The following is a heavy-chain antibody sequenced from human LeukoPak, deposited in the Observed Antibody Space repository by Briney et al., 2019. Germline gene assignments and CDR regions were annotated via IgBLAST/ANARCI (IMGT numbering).Heavy chain of an antibody. D-gene: IGHD3/OR15-3a*01. CDR1: GFTVSSNY. V-gene: IGHV3-66*01. CDR3: AKDWTGTSYYFEY. Sequence: GGSLRLSCAASGFTVSSNYMSWVRQAPGKGLEWVSVIYSGGSTYYADSVKGRFTISRDNSKKTLYLQMNSLRVEDTAVYYCAKDWTGTSYYFEYWGQGTLVTVSS. CDR2: IYSGGST. J-gene: IGHJ4*02.